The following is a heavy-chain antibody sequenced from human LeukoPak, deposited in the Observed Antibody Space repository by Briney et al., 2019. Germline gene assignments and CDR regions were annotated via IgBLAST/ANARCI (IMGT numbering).Heavy chain of an antibody. D-gene: IGHD6-13*01. J-gene: IGHJ4*02. Sequence: PGGSLRLSCSASGFTFSDYSLTWVRQAPGKGLEWVAYIKSDTYYADSVKGRFTISRDNAKNLLYLQMNSVTAEDTGVYYCARLDPSSWYQEYWGQGTLVTVSS. CDR2: IKSDT. CDR3: ARLDPSSWYQEY. CDR1: GFTFSDYS. V-gene: IGHV3-11*03.